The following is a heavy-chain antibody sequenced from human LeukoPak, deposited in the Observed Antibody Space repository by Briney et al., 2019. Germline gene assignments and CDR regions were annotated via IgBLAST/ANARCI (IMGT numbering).Heavy chain of an antibody. CDR3: VYYYYGMDV. CDR1: GGSFSGYY. V-gene: IGHV4-34*01. CDR2: INHTGRT. J-gene: IGHJ6*02. Sequence: PSETLSLTCAVYGGSFSGYYWSWIRQPPGKGLEWIGEINHTGRTTYPPSLKRRVPISVDTSKNQFSLKLSSVTAADTAVYYCVYYYYGMDVWGQGTTVTVSS.